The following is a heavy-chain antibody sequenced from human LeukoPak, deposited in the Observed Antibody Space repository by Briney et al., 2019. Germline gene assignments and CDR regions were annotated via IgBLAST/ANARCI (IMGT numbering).Heavy chain of an antibody. V-gene: IGHV3-15*01. Sequence: GGSLRLSCAASGFTFDNYNMNWVRQAPGKGLEWVGRIKSKTDGGTTDYAAPVKGRFTISRDDSKNTLYLQMNSLKTEDTAVYYCTTLLSSIAARRADYWGQGTLVTVSS. J-gene: IGHJ4*02. CDR2: IKSKTDGGTT. CDR1: GFTFDNYN. CDR3: TTLLSSIAARRADY. D-gene: IGHD6-6*01.